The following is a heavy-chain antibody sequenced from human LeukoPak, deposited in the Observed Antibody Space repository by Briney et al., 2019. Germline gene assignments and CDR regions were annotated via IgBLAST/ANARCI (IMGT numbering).Heavy chain of an antibody. J-gene: IGHJ6*02. V-gene: IGHV1-69*13. CDR3: ARGGYSYGAFYGMDV. CDR2: IIPIFGTA. Sequence: VASVKVSCKASGGTFSSYAISWVRQAPGQGLEWMGGIIPIFGTANYAQKFQGRVTITADESTSTAYMELSSLRSEDTAVYYCARGGYSYGAFYGMDVWGQGTTVTVSS. CDR1: GGTFSSYA. D-gene: IGHD5-18*01.